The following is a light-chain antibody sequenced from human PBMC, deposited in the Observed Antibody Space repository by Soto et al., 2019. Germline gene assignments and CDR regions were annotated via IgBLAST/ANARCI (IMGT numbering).Light chain of an antibody. CDR2: GAS. CDR1: QSVSSN. V-gene: IGKV3-15*01. CDR3: QQYNNWPPPIT. Sequence: EIVMTQSPATLSVSPGERATLSCRASQSVSSNLAWYQQKPGQAPRLLIYGASTRATGIPARFSGSGSGTEFPLTISSLQSEDFAVYYCQQYNNWPPPITFGQATRLEL. J-gene: IGKJ5*01.